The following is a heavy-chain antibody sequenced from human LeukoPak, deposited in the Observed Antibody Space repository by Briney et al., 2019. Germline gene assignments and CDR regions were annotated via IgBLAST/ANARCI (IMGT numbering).Heavy chain of an antibody. CDR1: GYSFSSYW. CDR2: IDPSDSYT. D-gene: IGHD1-26*01. Sequence: GESLKISCKGSGYSFSSYWISWVRQVPGKGLEWMGRIDPSDSYTNYSPSFQGHVTISADKSISTSYLQWSSLKASDTATYYCARHMLVGAPVHFQHWGQGSLVTVSS. V-gene: IGHV5-10-1*01. CDR3: ARHMLVGAPVHFQH. J-gene: IGHJ1*01.